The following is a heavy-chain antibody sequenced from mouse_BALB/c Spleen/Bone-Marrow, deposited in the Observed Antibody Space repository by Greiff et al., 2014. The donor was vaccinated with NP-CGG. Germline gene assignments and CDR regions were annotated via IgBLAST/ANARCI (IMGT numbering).Heavy chain of an antibody. J-gene: IGHJ2*01. V-gene: IGHV1-14*01. Sequence: VQLKQSGPGLVKPGASVKMSCQASGYTFTSYVMHWVKQKPGQGLEWIGYINPYNDGTKYKEKFKGKATLTSDKSSSTAYMELSSLTSEDSAVYYCARQGVDYFDYWGQGTTLTVSS. CDR2: INPYNDGT. CDR1: GYTFTSYV. CDR3: ARQGVDYFDY.